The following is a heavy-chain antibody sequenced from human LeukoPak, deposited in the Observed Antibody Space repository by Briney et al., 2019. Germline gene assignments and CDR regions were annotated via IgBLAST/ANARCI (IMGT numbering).Heavy chain of an antibody. V-gene: IGHV4-34*01. CDR1: GGSCSGYY. CDR3: ASRPIVVVVAATDRPTKYYFDY. J-gene: IGHJ4*02. D-gene: IGHD2-15*01. Sequence: SETLSLTCAVYGGSCSGYYWSWIRQPPGKGLEWIGEINHSGSTNYNPSLKSRVTISVDTSKNQFSLKLSSVTAADTAVYYCASRPIVVVVAATDRPTKYYFDYWGQGTLVTVSS. CDR2: INHSGST.